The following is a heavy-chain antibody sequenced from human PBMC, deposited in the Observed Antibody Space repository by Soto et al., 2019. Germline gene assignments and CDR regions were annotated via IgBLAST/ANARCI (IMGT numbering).Heavy chain of an antibody. V-gene: IGHV3-43D*04. CDR1: GYAFEDYA. CDR3: AKVGQLDITTGHAYFDH. D-gene: IGHD5-12*01. Sequence: GGSLRLSCATSGYAFEDYAMHWVRQVPGKGLEWVSLISWDGESTYYADPVKGRFTVSRDNSEKSLYLQMNSVRVDDTALYYCAKVGQLDITTGHAYFDHWGQGTLVTVSS. J-gene: IGHJ4*02. CDR2: ISWDGEST.